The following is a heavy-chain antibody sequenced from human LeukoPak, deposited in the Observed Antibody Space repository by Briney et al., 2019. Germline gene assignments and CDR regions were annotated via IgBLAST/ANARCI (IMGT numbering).Heavy chain of an antibody. D-gene: IGHD3-22*01. Sequence: PGGSLRLSCAASGFTFDDYAMHWVRQAPGKGLEWVSGISWNSGSIGYADSVKGRFTISRDNAKNSLYLQMYSLRAEDTALYYCAKDIRHYDSSGIDYWGQGTLVTVSS. CDR3: AKDIRHYDSSGIDY. J-gene: IGHJ4*02. CDR1: GFTFDDYA. CDR2: ISWNSGSI. V-gene: IGHV3-9*01.